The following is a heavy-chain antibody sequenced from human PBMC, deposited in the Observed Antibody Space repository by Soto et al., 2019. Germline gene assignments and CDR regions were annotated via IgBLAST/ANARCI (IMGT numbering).Heavy chain of an antibody. CDR1: GGSFSGYY. J-gene: IGHJ6*02. D-gene: IGHD3-3*01. V-gene: IGHV4-34*01. CDR2: INHSGST. CDR3: AREYDFWSGYSAYYGMDV. Sequence: SETLSLTCAVYGGSFSGYYWSWIRQPPGKGLEWIGEINHSGSTNYNPPLKSRVTISVDTSKNQFSLKLSSVTAADTAVYYCAREYDFWSGYSAYYGMDVWGQGTTVTVSS.